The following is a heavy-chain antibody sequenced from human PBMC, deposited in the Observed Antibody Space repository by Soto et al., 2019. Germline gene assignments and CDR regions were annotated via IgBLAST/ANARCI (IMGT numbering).Heavy chain of an antibody. CDR3: TRRKFLRFRKGPPFGWDV. CDR2: IDPSDSYT. D-gene: IGHD3-16*01. Sequence: PGESLKISCKGSGYSFTSYWISWVRQMPGKGLEWMGRIDPSDSYTKYGPSFEGHVTISPDKSIPPAYLEWNRLKASDTAIYYCTRRKFLRFRKGPPFGWDVGGKGTRVPVS. CDR1: GYSFTSYW. V-gene: IGHV5-10-1*01. J-gene: IGHJ6*03.